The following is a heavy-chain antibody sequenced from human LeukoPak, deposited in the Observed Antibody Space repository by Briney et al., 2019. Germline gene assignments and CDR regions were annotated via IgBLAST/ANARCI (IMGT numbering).Heavy chain of an antibody. D-gene: IGHD2-2*01. J-gene: IGHJ6*03. CDR3: ARDIVVVPAGPYYYYYYYMDV. CDR2: IYTSGST. Sequence: SETLSLTCTVSGGSISSGSYYWSWIRQPAGKGLEWIGRIYTSGSTNYNPSLKSRVTISVDTSKNQFSLKLSSVTAADTAVYYCARDIVVVPAGPYYYYYYYMDVWGKGTTVTVSS. CDR1: GGSISSGSYY. V-gene: IGHV4-61*02.